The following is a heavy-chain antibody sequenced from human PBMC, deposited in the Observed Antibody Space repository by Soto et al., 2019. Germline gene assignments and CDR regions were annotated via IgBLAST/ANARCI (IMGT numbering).Heavy chain of an antibody. CDR2: ISSSSSYI. J-gene: IGHJ6*02. V-gene: IGHV3-21*01. CDR1: GFTFSSYS. D-gene: IGHD6-19*01. Sequence: PGGSLRLSCAASGFTFSSYSMNWVRQAPGKGLEWVSSISSSSSYIYYADSVKGRFTISRDNAKNSLYLQMNSLRAEDTAVYYCARDYPLARIAMAGTDYYYGMDVWGQGTTVTVSS. CDR3: ARDYPLARIAMAGTDYYYGMDV.